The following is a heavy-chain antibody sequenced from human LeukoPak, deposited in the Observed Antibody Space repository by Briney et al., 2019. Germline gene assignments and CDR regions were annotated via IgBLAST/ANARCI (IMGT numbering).Heavy chain of an antibody. J-gene: IGHJ4*02. CDR3: AKDWGITMVRGVIIPFDY. CDR1: GFTFSSYA. D-gene: IGHD3-10*01. V-gene: IGHV3-23*01. Sequence: GGSLRLSCAASGFTFSSYAMSWVRQAPGKGLEWVSAISGSGGSTYYADSVKGRFTISRDNSKNTLYLQMNSLRAGDTAVYYCAKDWGITMVRGVIIPFDYWGQGTLVTVSS. CDR2: ISGSGGST.